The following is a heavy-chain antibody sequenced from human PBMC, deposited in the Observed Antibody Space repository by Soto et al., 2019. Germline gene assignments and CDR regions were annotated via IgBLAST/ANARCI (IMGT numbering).Heavy chain of an antibody. CDR2: IYYSGST. D-gene: IGHD5-18*01. Sequence: SETLSLTCTVSGGSISSGDYYWSWIRQPPGKGLEWIGYIYYSGSTYYNPSLKSRVTISVDTSKNQFSLKLSSVTAADTAVYYCARDIPDDSYGFSNRFDPCGQGTLVTVSS. CDR3: ARDIPDDSYGFSNRFDP. CDR1: GGSISSGDYY. J-gene: IGHJ5*02. V-gene: IGHV4-30-4*01.